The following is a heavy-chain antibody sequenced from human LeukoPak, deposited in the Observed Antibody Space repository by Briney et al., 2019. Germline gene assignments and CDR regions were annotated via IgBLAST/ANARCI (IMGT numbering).Heavy chain of an antibody. Sequence: SETLSLTCTVSGGSISSYYWSWLRQPPGKGLEWIGYIYYRGRTKYNPSLKRRVTLSVATSMTQFSLKLNPVTAADTAVYYCARDRRSGGVVIARSDAFDIWGQGTTVTVSS. CDR2: IYYRGRT. CDR3: ARDRRSGGVVIARSDAFDI. CDR1: GGSISSYY. J-gene: IGHJ3*02. D-gene: IGHD2-21*01. V-gene: IGHV4-59*01.